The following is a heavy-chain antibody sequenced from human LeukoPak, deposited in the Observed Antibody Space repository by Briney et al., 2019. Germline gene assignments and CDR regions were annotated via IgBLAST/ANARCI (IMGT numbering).Heavy chain of an antibody. D-gene: IGHD4-17*01. J-gene: IGHJ4*02. Sequence: GSLRLSCAASGFTFSSYWMTWVRQAPGKGLEWIGTIYYSGGTYYNPSLKSRVTISVDTSKNQFSLKLSSVTAADTAGYYCARDRDYGDAPFDYWGQGTLVTVSS. CDR2: IYYSGGT. CDR1: GFTFSSYW. V-gene: IGHV4-4*02. CDR3: ARDRDYGDAPFDY.